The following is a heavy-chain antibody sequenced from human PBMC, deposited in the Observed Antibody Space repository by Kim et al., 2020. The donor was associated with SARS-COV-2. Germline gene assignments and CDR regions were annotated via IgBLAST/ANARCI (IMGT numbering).Heavy chain of an antibody. Sequence: GGSLRLSCAASGFTFSSYSMNWVRQAPGKGLEWVSYISSSSSTIYYADSVKGRFTISRDNAKNSLYLQMNSLRAEDTAVYYCASQEDRYCSSTSSYEYYYYGMDVWGQGTTVTVSS. V-gene: IGHV3-48*04. CDR3: ASQEDRYCSSTSSYEYYYYGMDV. J-gene: IGHJ6*02. D-gene: IGHD2-2*01. CDR2: ISSSSSTI. CDR1: GFTFSSYS.